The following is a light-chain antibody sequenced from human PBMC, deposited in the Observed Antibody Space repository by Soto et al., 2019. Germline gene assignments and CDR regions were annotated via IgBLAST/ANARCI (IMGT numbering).Light chain of an antibody. Sequence: QSVLTQSSSASASLGSSVKLTCTLSSGYSTYIIAWHQQQPGKAPRYLMKVERSGSYNKGSGVPDRFSGSSSGADRYLTISNLQSQDEADYYCETWDSNTFVVFGGGSELTLL. CDR2: VERSGSY. V-gene: IGLV4-60*03. CDR1: SGYSTYI. CDR3: ETWDSNTFVV. J-gene: IGLJ2*01.